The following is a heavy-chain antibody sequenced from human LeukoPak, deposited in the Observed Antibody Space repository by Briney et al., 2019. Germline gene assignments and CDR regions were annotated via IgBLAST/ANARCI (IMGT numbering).Heavy chain of an antibody. CDR2: ISSSSSYI. D-gene: IGHD3-22*01. V-gene: IGHV3-21*01. Sequence: GGSLRLSCAASGFTFSSYSMNWVRQAPGKGLEWVPSISSSSSYIYYADSVKGRFTISRDNAKNSLYLQMNSLRAEDTAVYYCARDYYDSSGYSHSGGDYWGQRTLVTVSS. CDR3: ARDYYDSSGYSHSGGDY. CDR1: GFTFSSYS. J-gene: IGHJ4*02.